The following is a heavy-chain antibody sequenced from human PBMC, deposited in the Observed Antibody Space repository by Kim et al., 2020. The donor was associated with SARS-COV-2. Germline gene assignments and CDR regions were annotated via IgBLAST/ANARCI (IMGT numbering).Heavy chain of an antibody. Sequence: SVKVSCKASGGTFSSYAISWVRQAPGQGLEWMGGIIPIFGTANYAQKFQGRVTITADESTSTAYMELSSLRSEDTAVYYCALPQLPTPDYYYYYGMDVWGQGTTVTVSS. CDR2: IIPIFGTA. V-gene: IGHV1-69*13. D-gene: IGHD2-2*01. CDR3: ALPQLPTPDYYYYYGMDV. CDR1: GGTFSSYA. J-gene: IGHJ6*02.